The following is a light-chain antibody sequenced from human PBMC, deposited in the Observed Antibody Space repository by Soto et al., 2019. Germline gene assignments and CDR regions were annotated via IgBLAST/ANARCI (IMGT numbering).Light chain of an antibody. CDR3: QSYYRNLSGSPYV. V-gene: IGLV1-40*01. Sequence: QSVLTQPPSGSGAPGQRVTISCTGSSSNIGAGYDVHWYQQLPGTAPKLLIYGNSNRPSGVPDRFSGSKSGTSASLAITGLQAEDEADYYCQSYYRNLSGSPYVFGTGTKLPVL. J-gene: IGLJ1*01. CDR1: SSNIGAGYD. CDR2: GNS.